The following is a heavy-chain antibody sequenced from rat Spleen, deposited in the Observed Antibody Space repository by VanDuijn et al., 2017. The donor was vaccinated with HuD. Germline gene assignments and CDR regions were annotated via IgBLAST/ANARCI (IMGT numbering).Heavy chain of an antibody. J-gene: IGHJ2*01. CDR2: ISPSGGSA. V-gene: IGHV5-27*01. CDR3: TRDPGSPFDY. Sequence: EVQLVESGGGLVQPGRSLKLSCAASGITFSDYYMAWVRQAPKKGLEWVASISPSGGSAHYRDSVKGRFTISRDNAESTLYLQMDSLRSEDTATYYCTRDPGSPFDYWGQGVMVTVSS. CDR1: GITFSDYY. D-gene: IGHD1-4*01.